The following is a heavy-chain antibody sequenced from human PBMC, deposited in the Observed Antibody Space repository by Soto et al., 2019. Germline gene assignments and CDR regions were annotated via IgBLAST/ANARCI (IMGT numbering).Heavy chain of an antibody. CDR1: GGSISSGDYY. CDR3: AREVIRGIAFDY. CDR2: IYYSGRT. J-gene: IGHJ4*02. Sequence: SETLSLTCTVSGGSISSGDYYWSWIRQPPGKGLEWIGYIYYSGRTYYNPSLKSRVTISVDTSKNQFSLKLTSMAAADAAVYYCAREVIRGIAFDYWGQGTLDTVSS. D-gene: IGHD3-10*01. V-gene: IGHV4-30-4*01.